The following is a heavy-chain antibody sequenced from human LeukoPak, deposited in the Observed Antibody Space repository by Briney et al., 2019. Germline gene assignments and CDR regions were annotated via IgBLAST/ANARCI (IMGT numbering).Heavy chain of an antibody. J-gene: IGHJ5*02. D-gene: IGHD1-1*01. Sequence: GGSLRLSCAASGFTVSSNYMSWVRQAPGKGLEWASVIYSGGSTYYADSVKGRFTISRDNSKNTLYLQMNSLRAEDTAVYYCARVTRSQGTGWFDPWGQGTLVTVSS. CDR1: GFTVSSNY. CDR2: IYSGGST. V-gene: IGHV3-66*02. CDR3: ARVTRSQGTGWFDP.